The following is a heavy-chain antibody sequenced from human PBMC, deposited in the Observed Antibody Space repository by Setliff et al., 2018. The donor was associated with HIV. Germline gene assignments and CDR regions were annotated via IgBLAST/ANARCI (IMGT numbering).Heavy chain of an antibody. J-gene: IGHJ4*02. V-gene: IGHV4-61*09. D-gene: IGHD3-22*01. Sequence: PSETLSLTCTVSGGSFSSGNYYWSWIRQPAGKGLEWIGHIYSIENTNYNPSLKSRVTISVDTSKNQFSLKLRSLTAADTAVYYCAREDKYGYYSDNSGSCYFDYWGQGTLVTVSS. CDR2: IYSIENT. CDR1: GGSFSSGNYY. CDR3: AREDKYGYYSDNSGSCYFDY.